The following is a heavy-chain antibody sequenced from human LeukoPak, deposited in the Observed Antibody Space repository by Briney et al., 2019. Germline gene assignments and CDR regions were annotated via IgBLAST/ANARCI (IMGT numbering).Heavy chain of an antibody. CDR1: CGSISSGGYY. J-gene: IGHJ6*04. CDR3: ARGLMVRGVGYGMDV. CDR2: IYYSGST. D-gene: IGHD3-10*01. Sequence: SETLSLTCTVSCGSISSGGYYWSWIRQHPGKGLEWIGYIYYSGSTYYNPSLKSRVTLSVDTSKNQFSLKLSSVTAADTAVYYCARGLMVRGVGYGMDVWGKGTTVTVSS. V-gene: IGHV4-31*03.